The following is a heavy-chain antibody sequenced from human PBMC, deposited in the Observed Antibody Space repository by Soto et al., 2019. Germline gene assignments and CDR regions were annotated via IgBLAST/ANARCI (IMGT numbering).Heavy chain of an antibody. CDR2: ISGSDGKT. D-gene: IGHD3-3*01. Sequence: GGSLRLSFAASGFSCGSYALSWVHQAPVKGLEWVSTISGSDGKTFYADSVKGRFSISRDTSQSTLYLQMNRLRADDTAMYYCARWSYLDYWGQGTRVTVSS. CDR3: ARWSYLDY. CDR1: GFSCGSYA. J-gene: IGHJ4*02. V-gene: IGHV3-23*01.